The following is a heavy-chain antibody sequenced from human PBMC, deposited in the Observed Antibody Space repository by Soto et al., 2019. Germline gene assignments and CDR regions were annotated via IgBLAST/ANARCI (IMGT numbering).Heavy chain of an antibody. CDR2: IWYDGSNK. Sequence: PGGSLRLSCAASGFTFSSYGMHWVRQAPGKGLEWVAVIWYDGSNKYYADSVKGRFTISRDNSKNTLYLQMNSLRAEDTAVYYCARSTTVTPIFDYWGQGTLVTVSS. V-gene: IGHV3-33*01. D-gene: IGHD4-17*01. CDR3: ARSTTVTPIFDY. CDR1: GFTFSSYG. J-gene: IGHJ4*02.